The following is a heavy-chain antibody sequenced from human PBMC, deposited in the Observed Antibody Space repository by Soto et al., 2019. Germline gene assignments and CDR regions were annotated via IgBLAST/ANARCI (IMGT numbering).Heavy chain of an antibody. CDR3: AVYSSGWYIVY. CDR1: GFTFSSYW. Sequence: GGSLRLSCAASGFTFSSYWMSWVRQAPGKGLEWVANIKQDGSEKYYVDSVKGRFTISRDNAENSLYLQMNSLRAEDTAVYYCAVYSSGWYIVYWGQGTLVTVSS. J-gene: IGHJ4*02. D-gene: IGHD6-19*01. V-gene: IGHV3-7*01. CDR2: IKQDGSEK.